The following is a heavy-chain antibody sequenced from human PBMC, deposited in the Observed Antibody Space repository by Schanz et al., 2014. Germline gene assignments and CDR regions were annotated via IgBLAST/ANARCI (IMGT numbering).Heavy chain of an antibody. Sequence: VQLLESGGGLVQPGGSLRLSCAASGFSFSDYYMSWIRQAPGKGLEWISFINTGSNYINYADSMKGRFTVSRDNAENALYLQMNSLRAEDTGLYFCARGGSGSHYRLDYWGQGTLVTGSS. V-gene: IGHV3-11*06. CDR1: GFSFSDYY. CDR3: ARGGSGSHYRLDY. J-gene: IGHJ4*02. CDR2: INTGSNYI. D-gene: IGHD1-26*01.